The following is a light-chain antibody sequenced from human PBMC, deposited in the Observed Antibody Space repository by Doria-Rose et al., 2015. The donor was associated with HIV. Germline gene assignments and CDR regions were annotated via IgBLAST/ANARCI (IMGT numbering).Light chain of an antibody. V-gene: IGKV4-1*01. CDR3: QQYYSAPQT. Sequence: INCKSSQSVLYSSNNNNYLAWYQQKPGQPPKLLVYWASTRESGVPDRFSGSGSGTDFTLTISSLQAEDVAVYYCQQYYSAPQTFGQGTKVEIK. CDR2: WAS. CDR1: QSVLYSSNNNNY. J-gene: IGKJ1*01.